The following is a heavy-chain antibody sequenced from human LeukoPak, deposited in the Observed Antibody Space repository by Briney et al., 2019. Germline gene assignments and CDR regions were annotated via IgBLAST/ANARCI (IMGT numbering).Heavy chain of an antibody. J-gene: IGHJ4*02. V-gene: IGHV3-30*04. CDR1: GVTFSSDA. CDR3: ARDPYSSSWLDY. Sequence: GGSLRLSCAASGVTFSSDAMHCVRQAPGKGLEWGAVISYDGSNKYYADSVKGRFTISRDNSKNTLYLQMNSLRAEDTAVYYCARDPYSSSWLDYWGQGTLVTVSS. CDR2: ISYDGSNK. D-gene: IGHD6-13*01.